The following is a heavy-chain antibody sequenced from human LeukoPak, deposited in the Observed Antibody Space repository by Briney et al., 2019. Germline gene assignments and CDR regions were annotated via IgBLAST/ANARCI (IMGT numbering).Heavy chain of an antibody. CDR3: AKDQKRRIPMIVVVIRYFDY. CDR2: ISGSGGST. J-gene: IGHJ4*02. CDR1: GFTFSSYA. D-gene: IGHD3-22*01. Sequence: PGGSLRLSCAASGFTFSSYAMSWVRQAPGKGLEWVSAISGSGGSTYYADSVKGRFTISRDNSKNTLYLQMNSLRAEDTAVYYCAKDQKRRIPMIVVVIRYFDYWGQGTLVTVSS. V-gene: IGHV3-23*01.